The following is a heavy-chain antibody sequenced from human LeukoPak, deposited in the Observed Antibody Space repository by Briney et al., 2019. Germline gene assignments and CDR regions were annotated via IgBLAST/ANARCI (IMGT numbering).Heavy chain of an antibody. J-gene: IGHJ4*02. CDR1: GFTFSSYE. V-gene: IGHV3-48*03. D-gene: IGHD6-19*01. CDR2: ISSSGSTI. CDR3: ARRIAVGNDY. Sequence: GGSLRLSCAASGFTFSSYEMNWVRRAPGKGLEWVSYISSSGSTIYYADSVKGRFTISRDNAKNSLYLQMNGLRAEDTAVYYCARRIAVGNDYWGQGTLVTVSS.